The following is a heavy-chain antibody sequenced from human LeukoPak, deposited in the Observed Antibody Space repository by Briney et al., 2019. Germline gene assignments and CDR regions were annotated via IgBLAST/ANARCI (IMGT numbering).Heavy chain of an antibody. CDR2: ISGTGHTT. CDR1: GFTFSSYA. J-gene: IGHJ4*02. CDR3: ARSADIVLEPAVEFDY. V-gene: IGHV3-23*01. Sequence: GGSLRLSCVASGFTFSSYAMGWVRQAPGKGLEWVSSISGTGHTTFYADSVKGRFTISGDISMNTLYLQIDSLRAEDTAVYYCARSADIVLEPAVEFDYWGQGTLVTVSS. D-gene: IGHD2-2*01.